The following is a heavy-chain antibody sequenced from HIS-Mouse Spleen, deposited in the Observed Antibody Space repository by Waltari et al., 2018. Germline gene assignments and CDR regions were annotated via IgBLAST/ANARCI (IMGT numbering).Heavy chain of an antibody. J-gene: IGHJ2*01. CDR1: GGSISTSSYH. Sequence: QLQLQESGPGLVNPSVTLSPTCTASGGSISTSSYHWVWNRQPPGTGVEWHGSIYYSGRTYYNPTLKRRVTISVDTSKNQFSLKLSSVTAADKAVYYCAREIPYSSSWYDWYFDLWGRGTLVTVSS. V-gene: IGHV4-39*07. CDR2: IYYSGRT. CDR3: AREIPYSSSWYDWYFDL. D-gene: IGHD6-13*01.